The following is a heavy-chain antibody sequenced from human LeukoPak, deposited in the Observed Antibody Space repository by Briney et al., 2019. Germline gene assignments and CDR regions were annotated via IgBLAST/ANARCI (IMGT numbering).Heavy chain of an antibody. J-gene: IGHJ6*02. CDR3: ARRPYSDTSGRLSDV. CDR2: IGSSGSPT. Sequence: GGSLRLSCTASGFTFSSYAMSWVRQAPGKGLEWISYIGSSGSPTHYADSVGGRFTISRDNAKNSLYLQMNSLRDEDTAVYFCARRPYSDTSGRLSDVWGQGTTVTVSS. CDR1: GFTFSSYA. V-gene: IGHV3-48*02. D-gene: IGHD3-22*01.